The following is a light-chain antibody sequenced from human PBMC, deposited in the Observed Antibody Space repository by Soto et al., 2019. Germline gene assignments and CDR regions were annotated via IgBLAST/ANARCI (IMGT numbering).Light chain of an antibody. CDR2: AAS. Sequence: DRVTVSCRMSQGSSSYLDWYQQKPGKAPELLIYAASTLQSGVPSRFSGSGSGTYFTLTSSCLHSEDFATYFCQHYYSVPLTFGGGTKVEIK. V-gene: IGKV1D-8*01. CDR3: QHYYSVPLT. J-gene: IGKJ4*01. CDR1: QGSSSY.